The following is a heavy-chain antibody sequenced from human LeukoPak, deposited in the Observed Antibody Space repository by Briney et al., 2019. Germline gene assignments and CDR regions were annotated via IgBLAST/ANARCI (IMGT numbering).Heavy chain of an antibody. CDR3: ATLGAEY. J-gene: IGHJ4*02. Sequence: GGSLRLSCAASGFTFTTYAMHWVRQAPGKGLEYVSAISSNGGSTYYANSVKGRFTISRDDSRNTVYIQMDSLRPDDMAVYYCATLGAEYWGQGTLVTVSS. CDR2: ISSNGGST. V-gene: IGHV3-64*01. D-gene: IGHD3-16*01. CDR1: GFTFTTYA.